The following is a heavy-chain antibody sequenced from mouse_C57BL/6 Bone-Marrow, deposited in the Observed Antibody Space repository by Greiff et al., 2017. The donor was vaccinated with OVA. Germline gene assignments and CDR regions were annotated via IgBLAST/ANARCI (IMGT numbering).Heavy chain of an antibody. J-gene: IGHJ2*01. CDR1: GFTFSSYG. Sequence: EVQLQESGGDLVKPGGSLKLSCAASGFTFSSYGMSWVRQTPDKRLEWVATISSGGSYTYYPDSVKGRFTISRDNAKTTLYLQMSSLKSEDTAMYYCARHYYGSSYYWGQGTTLTVSS. D-gene: IGHD1-1*01. CDR3: ARHYYGSSYY. V-gene: IGHV5-6*01. CDR2: ISSGGSYT.